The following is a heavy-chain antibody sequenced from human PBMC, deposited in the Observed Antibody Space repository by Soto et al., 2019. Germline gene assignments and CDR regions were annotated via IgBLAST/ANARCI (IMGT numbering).Heavy chain of an antibody. CDR1: GFSFTGYY. CDR3: AKDLTRQLAYWLDP. V-gene: IGHV1-2*02. Sequence: GASVKVSFKASGFSFTGYYIHWLRQAPGQGLEWMGWINAHSGGTEYAQKFQGRVTLTRDTSIATAYLTLTSLTSDDTALYYCAKDLTRQLAYWLDPWGQGTQVTVPQ. D-gene: IGHD6-6*01. J-gene: IGHJ5*02. CDR2: INAHSGGT.